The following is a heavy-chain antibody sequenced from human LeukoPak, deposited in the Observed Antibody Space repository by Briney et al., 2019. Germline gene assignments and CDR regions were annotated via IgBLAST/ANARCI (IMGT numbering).Heavy chain of an antibody. CDR3: ARALKGLVGD. J-gene: IGHJ4*02. D-gene: IGHD3-10*01. CDR2: IYYSGST. CDR1: GGSISSYY. V-gene: IGHV4-59*06. Sequence: SETLSLTCTVSGGSISSYYWSWIRQPPGKGLEWIGYIYYSGSTYYNPSLKSRVTISVDTSKNQFSLKLSSVTAADTAVYYCARALKGLVGDWGQGTLVTVSS.